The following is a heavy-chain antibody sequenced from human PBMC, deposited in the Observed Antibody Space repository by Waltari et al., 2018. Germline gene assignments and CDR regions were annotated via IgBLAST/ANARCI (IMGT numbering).Heavy chain of an antibody. CDR2: ITASGHIT. CDR3: AKGETTGWYRCFDY. CDR1: GFTFTRYA. V-gene: IGHV3-23*04. Sequence: EVQLVDSGGDLTQPGGSLRLSCVASGFTFTRYARSWVRQVPGKGLEWVSSITASGHITYYADSVKGRFSISRDNSKNTVYLQMDSLRAEDTAVYHCAKGETTGWYRCFDYWGQGTQVTVSS. J-gene: IGHJ4*02. D-gene: IGHD6-19*01.